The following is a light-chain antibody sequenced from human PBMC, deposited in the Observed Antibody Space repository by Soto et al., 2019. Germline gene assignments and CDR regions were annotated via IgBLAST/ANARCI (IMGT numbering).Light chain of an antibody. CDR1: QSVTSTY. CDR3: QQRRSWPPTIT. J-gene: IGKJ5*01. CDR2: GAS. V-gene: IGKV3D-20*02. Sequence: EIVMTQSPGILSLSPGETATLSCRASQSVTSTYFAWYQQKPGQAPRLLIYGASSRATGIPARFSGSGSGTDFTLTISSLEPEDFAVYYCQQRRSWPPTITFGQGTRLEIK.